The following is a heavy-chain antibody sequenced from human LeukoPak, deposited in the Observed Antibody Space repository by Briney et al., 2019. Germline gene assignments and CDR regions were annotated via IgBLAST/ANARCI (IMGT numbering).Heavy chain of an antibody. CDR3: ARAVSGRFDY. V-gene: IGHV4-4*07. Sequence: SETLSLTCTVSGGSISGFYWSWIRQPAGKGLEWIGRMYTSGSTNYSPSLKSRVTMSVDTSKNQFSLRLSSVTAADTAIYYCARAVSGRFDYWGQGTLVTVSS. J-gene: IGHJ4*02. CDR1: GGSISGFY. CDR2: MYTSGST. D-gene: IGHD6-19*01.